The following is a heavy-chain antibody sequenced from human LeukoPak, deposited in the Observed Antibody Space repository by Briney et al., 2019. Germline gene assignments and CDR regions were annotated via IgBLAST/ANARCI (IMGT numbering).Heavy chain of an antibody. Sequence: GGSLGLSCAASGFTFSSYSMNWVRQAPGKGLEWVSYISSSSSTIYYADSVKGRFTISRDNAKNSLYLQMNSLRAGDTAVYYCARDPMVRGVMDVWGKGTTVTVSS. J-gene: IGHJ6*04. CDR3: ARDPMVRGVMDV. V-gene: IGHV3-48*01. CDR2: ISSSSSTI. CDR1: GFTFSSYS. D-gene: IGHD3-10*01.